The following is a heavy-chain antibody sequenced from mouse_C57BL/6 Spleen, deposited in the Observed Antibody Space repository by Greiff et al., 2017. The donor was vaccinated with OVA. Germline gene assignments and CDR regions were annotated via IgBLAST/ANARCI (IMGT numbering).Heavy chain of an antibody. J-gene: IGHJ2*01. CDR1: GFTFSDYG. Sequence: EVMLVESGGGLVKPGGSLKLSCAASGFTFSDYGMHWVRQAPEKWLEWVAYISSGSSTIYYADTVKGRFTISRDNAKNTLFLQMTSLRSEDTAMYYCAKSITTVVATDYWGQGTTLTVSS. D-gene: IGHD1-1*01. CDR2: ISSGSSTI. V-gene: IGHV5-17*01. CDR3: AKSITTVVATDY.